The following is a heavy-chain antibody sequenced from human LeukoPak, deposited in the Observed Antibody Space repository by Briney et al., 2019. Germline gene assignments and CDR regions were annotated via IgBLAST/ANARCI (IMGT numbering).Heavy chain of an antibody. CDR3: ARLVNWFDP. J-gene: IGHJ5*02. Sequence: SETLSLTCAVSGGSISDYYWSWIRQPAGKGLEWIGRIYPSGITNYNPSLQSRVTMSVDTSKNQFSLELISVTAADTAVYFCARLVNWFDPWGQGTLVTVSS. D-gene: IGHD6-6*01. CDR1: GGSISDYY. V-gene: IGHV4-4*07. CDR2: IYPSGIT.